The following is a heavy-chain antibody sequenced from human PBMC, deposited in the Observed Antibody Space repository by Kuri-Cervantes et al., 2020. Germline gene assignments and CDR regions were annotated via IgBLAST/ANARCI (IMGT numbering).Heavy chain of an antibody. CDR2: ISYDGSNK. V-gene: IGHV3-30-3*01. CDR3: AREDILTGYYFDY. Sequence: GESLKISCAASGFTFSSYAMHWVRQAPGKGLEWVAVISYDGSNKYYADSVKGRFTISRDNAKNSLYLQMNSLRAEDTAVYYCAREDILTGYYFDYWGQGTLVTVSS. J-gene: IGHJ4*02. D-gene: IGHD3-9*01. CDR1: GFTFSSYA.